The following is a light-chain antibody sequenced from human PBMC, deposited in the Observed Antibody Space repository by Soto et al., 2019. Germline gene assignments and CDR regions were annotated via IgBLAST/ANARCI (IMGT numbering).Light chain of an antibody. CDR3: QQYHTSPWT. CDR2: EAS. J-gene: IGKJ1*01. V-gene: IGKV1-5*03. Sequence: DIQMTQSPSTLSASVGDSVTITCRASQRISYWLAWFQQKPGKAPKLLITEASNLEAGVPSTFSGSGYGTECTLTISSLHPDDFASYTCQQYHTSPWTFGQGTKVEIK. CDR1: QRISYW.